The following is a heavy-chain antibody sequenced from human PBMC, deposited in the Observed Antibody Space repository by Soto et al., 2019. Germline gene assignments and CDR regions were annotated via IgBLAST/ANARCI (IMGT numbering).Heavy chain of an antibody. J-gene: IGHJ6*02. D-gene: IGHD2-15*01. CDR2: INHSGST. Sequence: VQLVESGGGLVQPGGSLRLSCAASGFTFSSYWLHWVRQAPGKGLEWIGEINHSGSTNYNPSLKSRVTISVDTSKNQFSLKLSSVTAADTAVYYCAILRGYYYYGMDVWGQGTTVTVSS. V-gene: IGHV4-34*08. CDR3: AILRGYYYYGMDV. CDR1: GFTFSSYW.